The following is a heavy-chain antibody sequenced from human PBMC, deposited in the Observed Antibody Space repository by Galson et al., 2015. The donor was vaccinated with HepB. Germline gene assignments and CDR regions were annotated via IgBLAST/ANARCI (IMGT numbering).Heavy chain of an antibody. CDR1: GGSINSGGYY. D-gene: IGHD1-26*01. V-gene: IGHV4-31*03. J-gene: IGHJ4*02. CDR2: IYYSGST. CDR3: ARSAELYFDL. Sequence: TLSLTCTVSGGSINSGGYYWSWIRQHPGKGLEWIGYIYYSGSTHYKPSLKSRVTMSVDTSTNQFSLKLTSVTAADTAVYYCARSAELYFDLWGQGALVTVSS.